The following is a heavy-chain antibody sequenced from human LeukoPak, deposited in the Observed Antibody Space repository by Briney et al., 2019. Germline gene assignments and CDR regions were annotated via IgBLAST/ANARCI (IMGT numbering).Heavy chain of an antibody. D-gene: IGHD2-15*01. CDR3: ANSQAGYCSGGSCSCDY. CDR1: GFTFSSCA. CDR2: ISGSGGST. V-gene: IGHV3-23*01. J-gene: IGHJ4*02. Sequence: GGSLRLSCAASGFTFSSCAMNWVRQAPGKGLEWVSTISGSGGSTYYADSVKGRFTISRDNSKNTLYLQMHSLRAEDTAVYYCANSQAGYCSGGSCSCDYWGQGTLVTVSP.